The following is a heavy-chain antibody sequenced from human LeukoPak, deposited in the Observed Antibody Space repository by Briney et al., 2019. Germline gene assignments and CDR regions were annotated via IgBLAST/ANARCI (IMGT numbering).Heavy chain of an antibody. CDR2: INPSGGTT. CDR1: GYALTRYD. CDR3: ARVGVVGYFYYMDV. J-gene: IGHJ6*03. Sequence: ASVKISCKASGYALTRYDMHWVRQAPGQGLEWMGIINPSGGTTTYAQKFKGRITMTRDTFTGTVYMEVNSPRSEDTAVYYCARVGVVGYFYYMDVWGKGTTVTVSS. V-gene: IGHV1-46*01. D-gene: IGHD3-10*01.